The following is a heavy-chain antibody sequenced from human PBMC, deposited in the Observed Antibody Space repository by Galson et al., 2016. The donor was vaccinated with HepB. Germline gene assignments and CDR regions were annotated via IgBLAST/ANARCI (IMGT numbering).Heavy chain of an antibody. D-gene: IGHD4-17*01. J-gene: IGHJ5*02. V-gene: IGHV4-4*02. CDR3: ARDDRAATVFDP. Sequence: SETLSLTCVVSGAPIASSHWWSWVRQPPGKGLEWIGEIYHSGSTHYNPSLKSRVTMSIDKSKNQFSLNLTSVTAADTAVYYCARDDRAATVFDPWGQGTLVTVSS. CDR1: GAPIASSHW. CDR2: IYHSGST.